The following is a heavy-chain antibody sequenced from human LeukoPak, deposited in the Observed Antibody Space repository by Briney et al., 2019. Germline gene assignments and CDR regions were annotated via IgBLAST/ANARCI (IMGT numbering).Heavy chain of an antibody. V-gene: IGHV1-69*01. Sequence: SVKVSCXASGGTFSSYAISWVRQAPGQGLEWMGGIIPIFGTANYAQKFQGRVTITADESTSTAYMELSSLRSEDTAVYYCARADFWSGYYLSRFDYWGQGTLVTVSS. J-gene: IGHJ4*02. CDR2: IIPIFGTA. D-gene: IGHD3-3*01. CDR1: GGTFSSYA. CDR3: ARADFWSGYYLSRFDY.